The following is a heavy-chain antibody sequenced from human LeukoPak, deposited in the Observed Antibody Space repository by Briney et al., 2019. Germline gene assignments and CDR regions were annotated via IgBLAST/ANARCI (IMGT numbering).Heavy chain of an antibody. CDR3: ARGWVTTVTTAARYFDL. CDR1: GGSISSSNYY. D-gene: IGHD4-17*01. CDR2: IYTSEST. Sequence: SQTLSLTCSVSGGSISSSNYYWSWIRQPAGKGLEWIGRIYTSESTNYNPSLKSRVTISVDTSRNQFSLKLSSVTAADTAVYYCARGWVTTVTTAARYFDLWGRGTLVTVSS. J-gene: IGHJ2*01. V-gene: IGHV4-61*02.